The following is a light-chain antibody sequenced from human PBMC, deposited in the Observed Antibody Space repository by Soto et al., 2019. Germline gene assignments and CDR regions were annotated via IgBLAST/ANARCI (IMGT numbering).Light chain of an antibody. Sequence: NFLLTQPHSVSESPGKTVIISCTRSSGSIASNYVQWYQQRPGSSHTTVIYEDNQRPSGIPDRFFGSIDSSSNSASLTNSGLETEYEADYYCQSYDATNQVFGGGTKLTVL. CDR3: QSYDATNQV. CDR1: SGSIASNY. V-gene: IGLV6-57*01. CDR2: EDN. J-gene: IGLJ3*02.